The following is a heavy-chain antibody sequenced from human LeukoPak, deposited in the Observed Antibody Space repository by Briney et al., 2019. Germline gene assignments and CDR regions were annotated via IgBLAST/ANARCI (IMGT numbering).Heavy chain of an antibody. CDR3: ARYSSGGNYFDH. V-gene: IGHV4-59*01. J-gene: IGHJ4*02. Sequence: SETLSLTCTVSGGSISSYYWGWLRQPPGRGLEWIGYVHYSGDTIYNPSLKSRLTMSVDTSKNQFSLKLTSVTAADTASYYCARYSSGGNYFDHWGQGTLVTVSS. CDR1: GGSISSYY. D-gene: IGHD1-26*01. CDR2: VHYSGDT.